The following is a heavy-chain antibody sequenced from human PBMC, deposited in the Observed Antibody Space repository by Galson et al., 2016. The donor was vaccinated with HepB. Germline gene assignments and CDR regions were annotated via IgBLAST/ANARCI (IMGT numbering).Heavy chain of an antibody. V-gene: IGHV5-51*01. J-gene: IGHJ5*02. CDR1: GFNFTNYW. CDR3: ARFDVDTVMGRPFDP. CDR2: IYPGDSDT. D-gene: IGHD5-18*01. Sequence: QSGAEVKKSGESLKISCKGSGFNFTNYWIGWVRQMPGKGLEWMGIIYPGDSDTTYSPSFQGQVTISADRSVRTAYLQWNNLKASDTAMYYCARFDVDTVMGRPFDPWGQGTLVIVSS.